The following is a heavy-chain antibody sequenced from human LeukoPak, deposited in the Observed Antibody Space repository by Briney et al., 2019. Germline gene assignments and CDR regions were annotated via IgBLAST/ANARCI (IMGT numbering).Heavy chain of an antibody. D-gene: IGHD3-22*01. V-gene: IGHV4-38-2*02. Sequence: SETLSLTCTVSGYSISSGYYCGWIRQPPGKGLEWIGSMYHSGSTYYNPSLKSRVTMSIDTSKNQFSLKLSSVTAADTAVYYCARAPPVSWYDSSGYYYGPGAFDIWGQGTMVTVSS. CDR1: GYSISSGYY. CDR2: MYHSGST. CDR3: ARAPPVSWYDSSGYYYGPGAFDI. J-gene: IGHJ3*02.